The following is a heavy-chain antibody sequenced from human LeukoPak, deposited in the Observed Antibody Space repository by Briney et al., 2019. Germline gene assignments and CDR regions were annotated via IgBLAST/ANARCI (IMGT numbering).Heavy chain of an antibody. Sequence: GRSLRLSCAASGFTFSSYGMHWVRQAPGKGLEWVAVISYDGSNKYYADSVKGRFTISRDNSKNTLYLQMNSLRAEDTAVYYCARSDGHDFWSGQLDYWGQGTLVTVSS. CDR2: ISYDGSNK. D-gene: IGHD3-3*01. J-gene: IGHJ4*02. CDR1: GFTFSSYG. CDR3: ARSDGHDFWSGQLDY. V-gene: IGHV3-30*03.